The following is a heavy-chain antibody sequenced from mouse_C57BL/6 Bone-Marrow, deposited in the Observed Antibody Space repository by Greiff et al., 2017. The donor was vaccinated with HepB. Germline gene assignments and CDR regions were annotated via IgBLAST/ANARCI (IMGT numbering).Heavy chain of an antibody. Sequence: VMLVESGAELARPGASVKLSCKASGYTFTSYGISWVKQRTGQGLEWIGEIYPRSGNTYYNEKFKGKATLTADKSSSTAYMELRSLTSEDSAVYFCASYLSIGLHDYWGQGTTLTVSS. CDR3: ASYLSIGLHDY. CDR2: IYPRSGNT. V-gene: IGHV1-81*01. J-gene: IGHJ2*01. D-gene: IGHD2-14*01. CDR1: GYTFTSYG.